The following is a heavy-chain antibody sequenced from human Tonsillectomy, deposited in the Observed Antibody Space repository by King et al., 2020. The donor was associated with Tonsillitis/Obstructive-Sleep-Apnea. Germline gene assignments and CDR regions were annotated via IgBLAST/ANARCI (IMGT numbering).Heavy chain of an antibody. CDR3: ARVRVPAAMYVWFDP. D-gene: IGHD2-2*01. V-gene: IGHV1-69*01. CDR1: GGTFISYA. Sequence: VQLVESGAEVKKPGSSVTVSCKASGGTFISYAISWVRQAPGQGLEWMGGIIPIFGTANYAQKFQDRVTITADESTSTAYMELSSLRSEDTAVYYCARVRVPAAMYVWFDPWGQGTLVTVSS. J-gene: IGHJ5*02. CDR2: IIPIFGTA.